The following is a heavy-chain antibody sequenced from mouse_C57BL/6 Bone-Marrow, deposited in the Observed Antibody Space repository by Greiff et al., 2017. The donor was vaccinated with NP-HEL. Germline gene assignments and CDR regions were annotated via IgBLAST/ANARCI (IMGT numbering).Heavy chain of an antibody. CDR2: ISDGGSYT. CDR3: ARDEDAMDY. J-gene: IGHJ4*01. Sequence: DVPLVESGGGLVKPGGSLTLSCAASGFTFSSYALSWVRQTPEKRLEWVATISDGGSYTYYPDNVKGRFTISRDNAKNNLYLQMSHLKSEDTAMYYCARDEDAMDYWGQGTSVTVSS. CDR1: GFTFSSYA. V-gene: IGHV5-4*01.